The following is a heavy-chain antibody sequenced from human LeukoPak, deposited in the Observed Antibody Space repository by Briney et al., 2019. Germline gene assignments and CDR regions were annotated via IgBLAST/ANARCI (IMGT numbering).Heavy chain of an antibody. CDR3: ARVVVVPAAMGDTGMDV. CDR2: INPNSGGT. CDR1: GYTFTGYY. V-gene: IGHV1-2*02. J-gene: IGHJ6*02. Sequence: GASVKVSCKASGYTFTGYYMHWVRQAPGQGLEWMGWINPNSGGTNYAQKFQGRVTMTRDTSISTAYMELGRLRSDDTAVYYCARVVVVPAAMGDTGMDVWGQGTTVTVSS. D-gene: IGHD2-2*01.